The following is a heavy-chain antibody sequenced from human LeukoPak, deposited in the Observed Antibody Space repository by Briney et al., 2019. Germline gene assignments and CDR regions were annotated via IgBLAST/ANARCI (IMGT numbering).Heavy chain of an antibody. J-gene: IGHJ5*02. CDR2: IYYSGST. CDR3: AKQFPHYYDSSGPNWFDP. Sequence: SETLSLTCTVSGGSINSSSYYWGWIRQPPGKGLEWIGYIYYSGSTNYNPSLKSRVTISVDTSKNQFSLKLSSVTAADTAVYYCAKQFPHYYDSSGPNWFDPWGQGTLVTVSS. CDR1: GGSINSSSYY. D-gene: IGHD3-22*01. V-gene: IGHV4-61*05.